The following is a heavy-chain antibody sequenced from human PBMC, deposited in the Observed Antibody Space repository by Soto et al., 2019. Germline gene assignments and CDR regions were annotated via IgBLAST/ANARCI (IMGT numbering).Heavy chain of an antibody. CDR2: IYYSGST. CDR3: ARTDGGTFDY. D-gene: IGHD2-15*01. J-gene: IGHJ4*02. Sequence: QVQLQESGPGLVKPSQTLSLTCTVSGGSISSGGYYWSWIREHPGKGLEWIGYIYYSGSTYYNPSLKSRVTVSVDTSNNQFPLKLSSVTAADTAVYYCARTDGGTFDYWGQGTLVTVSS. CDR1: GGSISSGGYY. V-gene: IGHV4-31*03.